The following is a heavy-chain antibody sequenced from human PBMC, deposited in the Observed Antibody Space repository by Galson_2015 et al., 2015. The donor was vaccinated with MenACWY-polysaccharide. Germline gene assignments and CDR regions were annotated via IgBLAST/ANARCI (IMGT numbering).Heavy chain of an antibody. CDR3: ARDPGE. CDR2: IHRSGST. D-gene: IGHD3-10*01. CDR1: GGSISTYS. V-gene: IGHV4-4*07. J-gene: IGHJ4*02. Sequence: SETLSLTCTVSGGSISTYSWSWIRQPAGKGLEWLGRIHRSGSTDYNASLKSRLTLSADTSKNQFSLKLRSVSAADTAVYYCARDPGEWGQGTLVAVSS.